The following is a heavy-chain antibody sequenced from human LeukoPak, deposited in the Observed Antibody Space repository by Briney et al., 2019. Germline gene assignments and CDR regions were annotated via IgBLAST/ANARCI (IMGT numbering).Heavy chain of an antibody. D-gene: IGHD2-15*01. Sequence: PSETLLLICTKGSGYSSTSYWICFLQPPGKGLEWIGYVYYSGTTNYNPSLKSRVTISLDTSKNQFSLRLRSVTAADTAVYFCASLSWQAACSSGGYIHYWGQGTLVTVSS. CDR2: VYYSGTT. J-gene: IGHJ4*02. V-gene: IGHV4-59*08. CDR1: SGYSSTSY. CDR3: ASLSWQAACSSGGYIHY.